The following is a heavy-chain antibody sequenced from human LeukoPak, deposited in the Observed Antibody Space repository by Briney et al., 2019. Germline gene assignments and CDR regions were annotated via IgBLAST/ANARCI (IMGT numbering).Heavy chain of an antibody. D-gene: IGHD6-19*01. V-gene: IGHV1-69*04. Sequence: ASVKVSCKASGGTFSSYAISWVRQAPGQGLEWMGRIIPILGIANYAQKFQGRVTITADKSTSTAYMELSSLRSEDTAVYYCARGLAYSSGRYAHDAFDIWGQGTMVTVSS. CDR1: GGTFSSYA. J-gene: IGHJ3*02. CDR3: ARGLAYSSGRYAHDAFDI. CDR2: IIPILGIA.